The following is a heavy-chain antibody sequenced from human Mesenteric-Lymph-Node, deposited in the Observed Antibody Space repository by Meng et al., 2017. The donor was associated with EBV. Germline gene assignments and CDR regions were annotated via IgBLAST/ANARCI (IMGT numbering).Heavy chain of an antibody. CDR3: ARVLYSNSYYGSLSY. CDR2: VHRSGST. D-gene: IGHD3-10*01. Sequence: QVQLQPWGEGLLKPAETLSLTCAFYGEAFSDYYWTWIRQTPGKGLEWIGEVHRSGSTNYNPSLKSRVIISIDTSKNQFSLKLTSVTAADTAVYYCARVLYSNSYYGSLSYWGLGTLVTVSS. V-gene: IGHV4-34*02. CDR1: GEAFSDYY. J-gene: IGHJ4*02.